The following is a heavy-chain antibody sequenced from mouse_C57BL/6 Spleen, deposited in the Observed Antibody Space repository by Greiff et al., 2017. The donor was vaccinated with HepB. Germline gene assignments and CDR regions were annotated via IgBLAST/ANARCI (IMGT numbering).Heavy chain of an antibody. CDR2: IYPGDGDT. CDR1: GYAFSSSW. Sequence: VQRVESGPELVKPGASVKISCKASGYAFSSSWMNWVKQRPGKGLEWIGRIYPGDGDTNYNGKFKGKATLTADKSSSTAYMQLSSLTSEDSAVYFCARRPFAYWGQGTLVTVSA. CDR3: ARRPFAY. J-gene: IGHJ3*01. V-gene: IGHV1-82*01.